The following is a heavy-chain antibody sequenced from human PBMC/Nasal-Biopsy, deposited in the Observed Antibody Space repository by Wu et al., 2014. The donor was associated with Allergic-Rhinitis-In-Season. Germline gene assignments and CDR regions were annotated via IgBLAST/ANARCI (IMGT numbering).Heavy chain of an antibody. J-gene: IGHJ4*02. CDR2: ISASGGST. Sequence: LRLSCAASGFTFSSYAMSWVRQAPGEGLQWVAAISASGGSTYYADSVKGRFTISRDNSKNTLYLQIKSLRVEDTALYYCARVADPDSGSYFRSIDYWGPGNPGDRLL. CDR3: ARVADPDSGSYFRSIDY. V-gene: IGHV3-23*01. D-gene: IGHD1-26*01. CDR1: GFTFSSYA.